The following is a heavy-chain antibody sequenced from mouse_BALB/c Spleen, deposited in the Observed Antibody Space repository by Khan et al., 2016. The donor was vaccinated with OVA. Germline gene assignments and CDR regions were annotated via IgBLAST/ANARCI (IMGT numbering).Heavy chain of an antibody. V-gene: IGHV5-6*01. Sequence: EVQLQESGGDLVKTGGSLKLSCAASGFTFSTYGMSWVRQTPDKRLEWVATISSGGHYTYYIDSVKGRFTISRENAKNILYLQMTSLRSEDTAMYYGARLAYYYNSEGFAYWGQGTLVTVSA. J-gene: IGHJ3*01. D-gene: IGHD1-1*02. CDR3: ARLAYYYNSEGFAY. CDR2: ISSGGHYT. CDR1: GFTFSTYG.